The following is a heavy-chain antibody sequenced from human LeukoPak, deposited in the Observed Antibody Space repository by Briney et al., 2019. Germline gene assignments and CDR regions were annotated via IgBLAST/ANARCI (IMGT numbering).Heavy chain of an antibody. CDR2: ISSSGGNT. CDR1: GFTFSSYD. D-gene: IGHD4/OR15-4a*01. J-gene: IGHJ4*02. CDR3: AKLGGAGRAPYFDD. Sequence: GGSLRLSCAASGFTFSSYDMSWVRQAPGKGLEWVSDISSSGGNTYYADSVKGRFTISRDNSKNSLYLQMNSLRAEDTAVYYCAKLGGAGRAPYFDDWGQGTLVT. V-gene: IGHV3-23*01.